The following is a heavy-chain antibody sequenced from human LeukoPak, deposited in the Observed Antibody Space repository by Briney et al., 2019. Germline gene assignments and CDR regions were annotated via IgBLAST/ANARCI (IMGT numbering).Heavy chain of an antibody. CDR3: TRDPSYYYDSSGYYPFDDAFDI. Sequence: SLRLSCAAAGCTCSSYAMHWVRQPPGKGLGWVAFISYDGSDKYNADSVMGGFTIFRDNSKNTLYLQMNSPRAEENPAYYCTRDPSYYYDSSGYYPFDDAFDIWGLGTMVTVSS. CDR2: ISYDGSDK. V-gene: IGHV3-30*04. J-gene: IGHJ3*02. D-gene: IGHD3-22*01. CDR1: GCTCSSYA.